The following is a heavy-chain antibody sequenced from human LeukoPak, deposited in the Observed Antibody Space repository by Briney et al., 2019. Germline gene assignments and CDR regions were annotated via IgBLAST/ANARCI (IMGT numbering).Heavy chain of an antibody. Sequence: PGGSLRDFCAASGFTFSSYRMNWVRQAPGKGLEWVSSISSSSSYIYYADSVKGRFTISRDNAKNSLYLQMNSLRAEDTAVYYCAKVFSCWSDVWGQGTMVTDSS. D-gene: IGHD2-15*01. CDR1: GFTFSSYR. V-gene: IGHV3-21*01. J-gene: IGHJ6*02. CDR2: ISSSSSYI. CDR3: AKVFSCWSDV.